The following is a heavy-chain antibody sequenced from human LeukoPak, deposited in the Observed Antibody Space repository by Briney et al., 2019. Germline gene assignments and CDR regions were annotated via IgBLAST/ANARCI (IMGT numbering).Heavy chain of an antibody. CDR2: IYYSGST. CDR3: ARVTMIGEFDY. V-gene: IGHV4-39*07. CDR1: GGSISSSSYY. Sequence: SETLSLTCTVSGGSISSSSYYRGWIRQPPGKGLEWIGSIYYSGSTYYNPSLKSRVTTSVDTSKNQFSLKLSSVTAADTAVYYCARVTMIGEFDYWGQGTLVTVSS. D-gene: IGHD3-22*01. J-gene: IGHJ4*02.